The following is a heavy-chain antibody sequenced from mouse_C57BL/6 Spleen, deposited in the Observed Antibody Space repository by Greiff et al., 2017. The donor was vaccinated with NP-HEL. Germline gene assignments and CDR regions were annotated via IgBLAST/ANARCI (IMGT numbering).Heavy chain of an antibody. CDR3: AREDSSGYVPFAY. CDR2: IYPGDGDT. CDR1: GYAFSSSW. J-gene: IGHJ3*01. D-gene: IGHD3-2*02. V-gene: IGHV1-82*01. Sequence: VQLQQSGPELVKPGASVKISCKASGYAFSSSWMNWVKQRPGKGLEWIGRIYPGDGDTNYNGKFKGKATLTADKSSSTAYMQLSSLTSEDSAVYFCAREDSSGYVPFAYWGQGTLVTVSA.